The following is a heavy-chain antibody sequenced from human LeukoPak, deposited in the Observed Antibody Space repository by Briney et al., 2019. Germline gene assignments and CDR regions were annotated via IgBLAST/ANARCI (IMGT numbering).Heavy chain of an antibody. CDR1: GYTFIGYY. Sequence: GASVKVSCKASGYTFIGYYMHWVRQAPGQGLEWMGWINPNSGDTNYAQKFQGRVTMTRDTSISTAYMELSGLRTDDTAVYYCARGGDNDYGDYWFDPWGQGTLVTVSS. J-gene: IGHJ5*02. D-gene: IGHD4-17*01. CDR2: INPNSGDT. V-gene: IGHV1-2*02. CDR3: ARGGDNDYGDYWFDP.